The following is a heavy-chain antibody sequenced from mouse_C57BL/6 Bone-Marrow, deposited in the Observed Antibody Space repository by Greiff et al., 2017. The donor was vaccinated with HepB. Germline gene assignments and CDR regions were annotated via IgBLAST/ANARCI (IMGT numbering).Heavy chain of an antibody. D-gene: IGHD2-12*01. CDR1: GFNFKDDY. J-gene: IGHJ3*01. CDR2: IDPENGDT. Sequence: VQLQQSGAELVRPGASVKLSCTASGFNFKDDYMHWVKQRPEQGLEWIGWIDPENGDTEYASKFQGKATITADTSSNTAYLQLSSLTSEDSAVYYCTTGRRAYWGQGTLVTVSA. CDR3: TTGRRAY. V-gene: IGHV14-4*01.